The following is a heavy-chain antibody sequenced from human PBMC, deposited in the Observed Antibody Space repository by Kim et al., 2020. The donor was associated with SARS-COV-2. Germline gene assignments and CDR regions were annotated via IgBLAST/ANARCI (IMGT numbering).Heavy chain of an antibody. D-gene: IGHD3-22*01. J-gene: IGHJ4*02. CDR2: ISSSSSTI. Sequence: GGSLRLSCAASGFTFSSYSMNWVRQAPGKGLEWVSYISSSSSTIYYADSVKGRFTISRDNAKNSLYLQMNSLRDEDTAVYYCARGTYDSSGYYPSFDYWGQGTLVTVSS. V-gene: IGHV3-48*02. CDR3: ARGTYDSSGYYPSFDY. CDR1: GFTFSSYS.